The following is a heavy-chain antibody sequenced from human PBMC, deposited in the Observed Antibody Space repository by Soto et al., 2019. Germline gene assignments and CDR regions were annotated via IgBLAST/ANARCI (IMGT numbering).Heavy chain of an antibody. Sequence: SETLSLTCTVSGGSIRSSSHYWGWIRQPPGQGLEWIGTIYYSGSPYYSPSLKSRVTISVDSSKNQFSLKLSSVTAADTAVYYCARHCDSLGYYHERLGDFDYWGQGALVTVSS. CDR2: IYYSGSP. CDR3: ARHCDSLGYYHERLGDFDY. J-gene: IGHJ4*02. CDR1: GGSIRSSSHY. D-gene: IGHD3-22*01. V-gene: IGHV4-39*01.